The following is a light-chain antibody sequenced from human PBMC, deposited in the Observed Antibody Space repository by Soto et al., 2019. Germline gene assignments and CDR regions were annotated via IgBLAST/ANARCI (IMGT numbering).Light chain of an antibody. CDR2: AAS. J-gene: IGKJ3*01. CDR1: QGISSY. CDR3: QQLNSYPRFP. Sequence: DIQLTQSPSFLSASVGDRVTITCRASQGISSYLAWYQQKPGKAPKLLIYAASTLQSGVPSRFSGSGSGTEFTLTMSSLQPEDFATNYCQQLNSYPRFPFGPGTKVDIK. V-gene: IGKV1-9*01.